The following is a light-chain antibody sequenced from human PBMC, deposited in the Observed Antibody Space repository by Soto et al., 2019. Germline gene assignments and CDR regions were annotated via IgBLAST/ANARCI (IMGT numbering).Light chain of an antibody. Sequence: VLTQPPSVSGAPGQRVTISCTGSSSNIGAGYDVHWYQQLPGTAPKLLIYGNSNRPSGVPDRFSGSKSGTSASLAITGLQAEDEADYYCQSYDSSLSAYYVFGTGTKVTVL. CDR3: QSYDSSLSAYYV. J-gene: IGLJ1*01. V-gene: IGLV1-40*01. CDR1: SSNIGAGYD. CDR2: GNS.